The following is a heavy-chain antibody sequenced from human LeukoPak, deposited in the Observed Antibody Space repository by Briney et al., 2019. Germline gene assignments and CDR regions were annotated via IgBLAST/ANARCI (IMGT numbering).Heavy chain of an antibody. CDR3: VTFRIAVAGTLDY. Sequence: ASVKVSCKVSGYTLTELSIHWVRQAPGKGLEWMGGFDPEDGETIYAQRFQGRVTMIEDTSTDTAYMELSSLRSEDTAVYYCVTFRIAVAGTLDYWGLGTLVTVSS. D-gene: IGHD6-19*01. CDR2: FDPEDGET. J-gene: IGHJ4*02. V-gene: IGHV1-24*01. CDR1: GYTLTELS.